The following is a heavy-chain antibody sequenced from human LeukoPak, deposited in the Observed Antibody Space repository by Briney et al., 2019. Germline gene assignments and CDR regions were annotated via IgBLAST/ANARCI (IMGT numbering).Heavy chain of an antibody. CDR2: IYTSGRT. V-gene: IGHV4-61*02. CDR3: ARARVIPASFDD. Sequence: SETLSLTCTVSGGSITFGSYYWTWIRQPAGKGLEWIGRIYTSGRTFYNPSLKSRVTISMDTSMSQFSLRLSSVTAADTAVYYCARARVIPASFDDWGQGALVTVSS. D-gene: IGHD3-16*02. J-gene: IGHJ4*02. CDR1: GGSITFGSYY.